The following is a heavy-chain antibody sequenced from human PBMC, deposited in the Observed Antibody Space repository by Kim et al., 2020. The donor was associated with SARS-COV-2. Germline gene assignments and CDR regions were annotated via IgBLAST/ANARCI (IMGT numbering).Heavy chain of an antibody. CDR3: ARDIVTKDAFDI. Sequence: DYAVSVKSRITVNSDTSKNQCSLKLNSVTAEDTAVYYCARDIVTKDAFDIWGQGTMVTVSS. J-gene: IGHJ3*02. V-gene: IGHV6-1*01. D-gene: IGHD5-12*01.